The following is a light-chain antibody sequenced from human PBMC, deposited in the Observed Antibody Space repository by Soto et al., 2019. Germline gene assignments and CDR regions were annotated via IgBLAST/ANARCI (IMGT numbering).Light chain of an antibody. Sequence: DIRMTQSPSSLSASVGDRVTITCRASQSISSNLNWYQQKPGKAPKILIYAASSLQSGVPSRFSGSGSWTDFTLTISSLQPEEFATYYGQHCYSTLRTFGQGTKLEIK. CDR1: QSISSN. J-gene: IGKJ2*01. CDR3: QHCYSTLRT. CDR2: AAS. V-gene: IGKV1-39*01.